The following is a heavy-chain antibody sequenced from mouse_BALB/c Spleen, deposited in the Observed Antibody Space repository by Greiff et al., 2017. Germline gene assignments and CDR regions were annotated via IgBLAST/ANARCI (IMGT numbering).Heavy chain of an antibody. J-gene: IGHJ2*01. CDR1: GDSITSGY. Sequence: VQLKESGPSLVKPSQTLSLTCSVTGDSITSGYWNWIRKFPGNKLEYMGYISYSGSTYYNPSLKSRISITRDTSKNQYYLQLNSVTTEDTATYYCARWGGSSPYFDYWGQGTTLTVSS. D-gene: IGHD1-1*01. CDR2: ISYSGST. V-gene: IGHV3-8*02. CDR3: ARWGGSSPYFDY.